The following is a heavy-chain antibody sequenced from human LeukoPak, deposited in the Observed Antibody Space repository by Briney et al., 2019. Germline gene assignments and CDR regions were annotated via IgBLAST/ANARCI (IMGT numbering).Heavy chain of an antibody. J-gene: IGHJ4*02. CDR3: ARDGSGSPSARNYYFDY. CDR2: IIPIFGTA. D-gene: IGHD6-19*01. CDR1: GGTFSSYA. V-gene: IGHV1-69*05. Sequence: SVKVSCKASGGTFSSYAISWVRQAPGQGLEWVGGIIPIFGTANYAQKFQGRVTITTDESTSTAYMELSSLRSEDTAVYYCARDGSGSPSARNYYFDYWGQGTLVTASS.